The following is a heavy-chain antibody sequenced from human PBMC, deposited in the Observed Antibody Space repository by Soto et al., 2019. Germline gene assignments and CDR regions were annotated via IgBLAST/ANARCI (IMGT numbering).Heavy chain of an antibody. CDR3: ARDTGWEGVLAFDI. CDR2: IYYSGST. CDR1: GGSISSGGHY. Sequence: PSETLSLTCTVSGGSISSGGHYWSWIRQHPGKGLEWIGYIYYSGSTYYNPSLKSRVTISVDTSKNQFSLKLSSVTAADTAVYYCARDTGWEGVLAFDIWGQGTMVT. V-gene: IGHV4-31*03. D-gene: IGHD3-10*01. J-gene: IGHJ3*02.